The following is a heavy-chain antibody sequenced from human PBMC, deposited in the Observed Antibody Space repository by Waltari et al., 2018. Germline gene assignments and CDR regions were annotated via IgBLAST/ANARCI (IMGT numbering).Heavy chain of an antibody. D-gene: IGHD6-19*01. V-gene: IGHV3-7*04. CDR1: GFTFSSYW. Sequence: EVQLVESGGGLVQPGGSLRLSCAASGFTFSSYWMSWVRQAPGKGLEWVANIKQDGSEKYYVDSVKGRFTISRDNAKNSLYLQMNSLRAEDTAVYYCARDLWSSGWYSFGSYYYYGMDVWGQGP. CDR2: IKQDGSEK. CDR3: ARDLWSSGWYSFGSYYYYGMDV. J-gene: IGHJ6*02.